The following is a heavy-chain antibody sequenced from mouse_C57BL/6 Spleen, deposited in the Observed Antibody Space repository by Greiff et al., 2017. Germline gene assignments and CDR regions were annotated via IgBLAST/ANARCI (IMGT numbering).Heavy chain of an antibody. CDR3: ARRIYYEYDYAMDY. V-gene: IGHV1-85*01. D-gene: IGHD2-4*01. CDR1: GYTFTRYD. CDR2: IYPRDGST. Sequence: QVQLQQSGPELVKPGASVKLSCKASGYTFTRYDIHWVKQRPGQGLEWIGWIYPRDGSTKYNEKFKGKATLTVDTSSSTAYMELHSLTSEDSAVYFCARRIYYEYDYAMDYWGQGTSGTVSS. J-gene: IGHJ4*01.